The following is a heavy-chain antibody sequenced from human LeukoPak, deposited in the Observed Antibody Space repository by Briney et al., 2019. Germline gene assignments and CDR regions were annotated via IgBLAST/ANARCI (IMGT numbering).Heavy chain of an antibody. J-gene: IGHJ4*02. Sequence: SQTLSLTCAISGDSFSSNSAAWNWIRQSPSRGLEWLGRTYYRSKSYNDYAVSMKSRITINPDTSKNQFSLQLNSVTPEDTAVYYCARSLDSSGWFYYFDYWGQGTLVTVSS. CDR1: GDSFSSNSAA. CDR2: TYYRSKSYN. V-gene: IGHV6-1*01. D-gene: IGHD6-19*01. CDR3: ARSLDSSGWFYYFDY.